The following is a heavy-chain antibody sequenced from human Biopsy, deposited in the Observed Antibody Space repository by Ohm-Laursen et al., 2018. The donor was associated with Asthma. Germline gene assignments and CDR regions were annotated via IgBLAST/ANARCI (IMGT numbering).Heavy chain of an antibody. CDR1: GGSISVSNW. Sequence: TLSLTCDVSGGSISVSNWWSWVRQPPGRGLEWIGQNYHLGNANYNPSLKSRVTMSVDKSKNQFSLKLTSVTAADTAAYYCAKIYDRLVLYGMDVWGQGTTVTVSS. D-gene: IGHD6-19*01. CDR2: NYHLGNA. CDR3: AKIYDRLVLYGMDV. J-gene: IGHJ6*02. V-gene: IGHV4-4*02.